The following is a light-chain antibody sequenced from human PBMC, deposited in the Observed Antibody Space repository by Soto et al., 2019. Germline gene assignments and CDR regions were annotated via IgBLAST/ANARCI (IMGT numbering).Light chain of an antibody. J-gene: IGLJ1*01. CDR2: SNY. CDR1: SSNIESNT. V-gene: IGLV1-44*01. Sequence: QSVLTQPPSASGTPGQRVTISCSGSSSNIESNTVTWYQQLPGTAPKLVIYSNYDRPSGVPDRFSGSKSGNTASLTISGLQAEDEADYYCCSYAGSYTYVFGTGTKVTVL. CDR3: CSYAGSYTYV.